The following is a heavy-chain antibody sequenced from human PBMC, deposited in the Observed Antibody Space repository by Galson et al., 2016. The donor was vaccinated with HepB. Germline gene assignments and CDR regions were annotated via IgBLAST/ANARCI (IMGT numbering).Heavy chain of an antibody. CDR1: GFTFSNYW. Sequence: SLRLSCAASGFTFSNYWMSWVRLAPGKGLEWVAVISDDGSNKYYADSVKGRFTISRDNSKNALYLQINSLRAEDTAVYYCARDWGRSGSYYRYWGQGTLVTVSS. CDR2: ISDDGSNK. V-gene: IGHV3-30*03. D-gene: IGHD1-26*01. J-gene: IGHJ4*02. CDR3: ARDWGRSGSYYRY.